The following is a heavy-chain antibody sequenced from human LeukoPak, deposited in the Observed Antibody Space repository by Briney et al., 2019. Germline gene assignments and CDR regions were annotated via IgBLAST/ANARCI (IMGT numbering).Heavy chain of an antibody. D-gene: IGHD3-9*01. CDR3: AKLPLRYFDWLLYDY. Sequence: GGSLRLSCSASGFTFSNYAMYWVRQAPGKGLEYVSSISNTGDSTYYSDSVKGRSTISRDNSKNTLYLQMNSLRAEDTAVYYCAKLPLRYFDWLLYDYWGQGTLVTVSS. V-gene: IGHV3-64*04. CDR1: GFTFSNYA. J-gene: IGHJ4*02. CDR2: ISNTGDST.